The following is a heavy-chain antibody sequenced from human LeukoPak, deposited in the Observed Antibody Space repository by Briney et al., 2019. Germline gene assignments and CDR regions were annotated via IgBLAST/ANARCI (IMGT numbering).Heavy chain of an antibody. Sequence: GGSLRLSCAASGFTFSSYTMHWVRQAPGKGLEYVSAISSNGGSTYYANSVKGRFTISRDNSKNTLYLQMNSLRAEDTAVYYCANSVFNYYPRYFDYWGQGTLVTVSS. V-gene: IGHV3-64*01. D-gene: IGHD1-26*01. CDR3: ANSVFNYYPRYFDY. CDR1: GFTFSSYT. CDR2: ISSNGGST. J-gene: IGHJ4*02.